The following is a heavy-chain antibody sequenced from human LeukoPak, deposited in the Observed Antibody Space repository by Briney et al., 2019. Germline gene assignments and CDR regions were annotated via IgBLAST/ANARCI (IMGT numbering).Heavy chain of an antibody. CDR2: ISSSSSYI. D-gene: IGHD5-12*01. CDR1: GFTFSSYE. Sequence: PGGSLRLSCAASGFTFSSYEMNWVRQAPGKGLEWVSYISSSSSYIYYADSVKGRFTISRDNAKNSLYLQMNSLRAEDTAVYYCARERGTRWLNTNLDYWGQGTLVTVSS. J-gene: IGHJ4*02. V-gene: IGHV3-21*05. CDR3: ARERGTRWLNTNLDY.